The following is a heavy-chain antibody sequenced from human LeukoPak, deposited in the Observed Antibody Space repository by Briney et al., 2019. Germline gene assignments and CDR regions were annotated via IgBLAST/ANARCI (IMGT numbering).Heavy chain of an antibody. CDR3: ARVYQSAEYYFDY. CDR2: IYYTGST. D-gene: IGHD2-2*01. Sequence: PSETLSLTCTVSDGSIDSYYWSWIRQPPGKGLEWIGYIYYTGSTEYHPSLKSRVTISLDTSKNQFSLKLTSVTAADTAVYYCARVYQSAEYYFDYWGQGNLVSVSS. V-gene: IGHV4-59*01. J-gene: IGHJ4*02. CDR1: DGSIDSYY.